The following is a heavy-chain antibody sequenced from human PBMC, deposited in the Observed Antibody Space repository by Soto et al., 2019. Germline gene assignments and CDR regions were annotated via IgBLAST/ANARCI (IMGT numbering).Heavy chain of an antibody. V-gene: IGHV6-1*01. D-gene: IGHD3-22*01. J-gene: IGHJ4*02. Sequence: PSQTLSLTCAISGDSVSSNSAAWNWIRQSPSRGLEWLGRTYYRSKWYNDYAVSVKSRITINPDTSKNQFSLQLNSVTPEDTAVYYCARTQYYYDSSGYYYYYFDYWGQGTLVTVSS. CDR1: GDSVSSNSAA. CDR3: ARTQYYYDSSGYYYYYFDY. CDR2: TYYRSKWYN.